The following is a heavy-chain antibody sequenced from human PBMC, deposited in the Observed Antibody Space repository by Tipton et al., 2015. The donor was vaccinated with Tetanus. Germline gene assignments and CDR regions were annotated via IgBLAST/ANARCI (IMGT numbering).Heavy chain of an antibody. CDR3: ARRRSAVLGGSYHWYFDL. Sequence: QSGPEVKKPGESLKISCKGSGYTFTIYWIAWVRQMPGKGLEWMGIIYPGDSDTRYSPSFQGQVTISADKSISTAYLQWSSLKASDAAIYYCARRRSAVLGGSYHWYFDLWGRGTLVIVSS. D-gene: IGHD2-15*01. CDR1: GYTFTIYW. V-gene: IGHV5-51*01. CDR2: IYPGDSDT. J-gene: IGHJ2*01.